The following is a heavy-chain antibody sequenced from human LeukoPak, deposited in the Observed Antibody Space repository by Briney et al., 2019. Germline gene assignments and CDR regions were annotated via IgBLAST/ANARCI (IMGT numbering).Heavy chain of an antibody. CDR1: GFTFSSYW. CDR2: IKQDGSEK. V-gene: IGHV3-7*01. CDR3: ARTYYGSGSPHRPTDY. Sequence: GGSLRLSCAASGFTFSSYWMSWVRQAPGKGLEWVANIKQDGSEKYYVDSVKGRFTISRDNAKNSLYLQMNSLRAGDTAVYYCARTYYGSGSPHRPTDYWGQGTLVTVSS. J-gene: IGHJ4*02. D-gene: IGHD3-10*01.